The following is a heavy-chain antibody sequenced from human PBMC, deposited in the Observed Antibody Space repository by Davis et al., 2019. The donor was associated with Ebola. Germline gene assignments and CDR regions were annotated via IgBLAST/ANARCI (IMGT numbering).Heavy chain of an antibody. CDR3: ARHFSVGATHYGMDV. V-gene: IGHV5-51*01. CDR2: IYPGDSDT. Sequence: GGSLRLSCKGSGYSFTSYWIGWVRQMPGKGLEWMGIIYPGDSDTRYSPSFQGQVTISADKSISTAYLQWSSLKASDTAMYYCARHFSVGATHYGMDVWGQGTTVTVSS. D-gene: IGHD1-26*01. CDR1: GYSFTSYW. J-gene: IGHJ6*02.